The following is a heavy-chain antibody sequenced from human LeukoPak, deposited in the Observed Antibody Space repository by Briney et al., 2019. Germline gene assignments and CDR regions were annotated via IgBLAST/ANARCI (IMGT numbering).Heavy chain of an antibody. CDR1: GDSVSSDSAD. CDR2: TYYRSKWYN. V-gene: IGHV6-1*01. CDR3: ARVKVAGDYYFGY. Sequence: SQTLSLTCAISGDSVSSDSADWNWIRQSPSRGLEWLVRTYYRSKWYNDYAVSLRSRITINPDTSKNQFSLQLNSVTPEDTAIYYCARVKVAGDYYFGYWGQGTLVTVSS. J-gene: IGHJ4*02. D-gene: IGHD6-19*01.